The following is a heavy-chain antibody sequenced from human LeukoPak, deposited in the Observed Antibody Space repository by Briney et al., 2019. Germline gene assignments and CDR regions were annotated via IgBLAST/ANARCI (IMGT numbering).Heavy chain of an antibody. V-gene: IGHV3-11*05. J-gene: IGHJ5*02. CDR1: GFTFSDYY. CDR2: ISDSTGYT. CDR3: ARGHRWFDP. Sequence: GGSLRFSCAASGFTFSDYYMSWLRQAPGKGLECVSYISDSTGYTNYADSVKGRFTISRDNARNSLYLQMNSLRAEDTAMYYCARGHRWFDPWGQGTLVTVSS.